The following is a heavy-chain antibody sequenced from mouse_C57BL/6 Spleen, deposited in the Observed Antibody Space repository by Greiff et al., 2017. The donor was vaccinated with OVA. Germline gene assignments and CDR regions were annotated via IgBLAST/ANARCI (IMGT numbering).Heavy chain of an antibody. V-gene: IGHV5-17*01. CDR3: ARETGLAY. J-gene: IGHJ3*01. CDR2: ISSGSSTI. Sequence: EVQGVESGGGLVKPGGSLKLSCAASGFTFSDYGMHWVRQAPEQGLEWVAYISSGSSTIYYADTVKGRFTISRDNAKNTLFLQMTSLRSEDTAMYYCARETGLAYWGQGTLVTVSA. CDR1: GFTFSDYG.